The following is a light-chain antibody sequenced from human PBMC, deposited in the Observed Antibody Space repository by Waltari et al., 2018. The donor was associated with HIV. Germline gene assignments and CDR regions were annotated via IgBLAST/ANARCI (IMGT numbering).Light chain of an antibody. CDR3: QAWDSSTGL. CDR1: YLGDKY. J-gene: IGLJ2*01. CDR2: QDD. Sequence: SHELTQPPSVSVSPGQTASITCSGDYLGDKYASWYQQKPGQSPVLVIYQDDKRPSGSPERFSGSNSGNTATLTITGTQAMDEADYYCQAWDSSTGLVGGGTKLTVL. V-gene: IGLV3-1*01.